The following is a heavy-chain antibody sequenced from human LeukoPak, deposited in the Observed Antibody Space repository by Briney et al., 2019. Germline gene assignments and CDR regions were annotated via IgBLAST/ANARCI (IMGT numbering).Heavy chain of an antibody. J-gene: IGHJ4*02. CDR2: INSDGSST. Sequence: PGGSLRLSCAASGFTFSTYWMHWVRQVPGKGLVWVSRINSDGSSTGYADSVKGRLTISRDNIKNTLYLQMNSLTAEDTAVYYCTRGDYSFDYWGQGTLVTVSS. CDR3: TRGDYSFDY. D-gene: IGHD2-21*01. CDR1: GFTFSTYW. V-gene: IGHV3-74*01.